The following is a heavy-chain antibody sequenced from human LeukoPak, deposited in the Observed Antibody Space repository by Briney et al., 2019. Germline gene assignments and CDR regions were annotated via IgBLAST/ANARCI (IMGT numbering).Heavy chain of an antibody. Sequence: GGSLRLSCAASGFMFRGYGMHWVRQAPGKGLEWVAFIRYDGSNKYYADSVKGRFTISRDNSKNTLYLQMNSLRAEDTAVYYCAKVGYGVVPAAIPYYYMDVWGKGTTVTISS. CDR2: IRYDGSNK. CDR1: GFMFRGYG. V-gene: IGHV3-30*02. CDR3: AKVGYGVVPAAIPYYYMDV. D-gene: IGHD2-2*02. J-gene: IGHJ6*03.